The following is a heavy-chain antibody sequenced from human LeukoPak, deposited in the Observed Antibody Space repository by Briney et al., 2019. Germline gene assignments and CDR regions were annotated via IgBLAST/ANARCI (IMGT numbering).Heavy chain of an antibody. CDR2: IYYSGST. CDR3: ARDKVVVPAAIGGAWFDP. Sequence: PSETLSLTCTVSGGSISSYYWGWIRQPPGKGLEWIGSIYYSGSTYYNPSLKSRVTISVDTSKNQFSLKLSSVTAADTAVYYCARDKVVVPAAIGGAWFDPWGQGTLVTVSS. V-gene: IGHV4-39*07. CDR1: GGSISSYY. J-gene: IGHJ5*02. D-gene: IGHD2-2*01.